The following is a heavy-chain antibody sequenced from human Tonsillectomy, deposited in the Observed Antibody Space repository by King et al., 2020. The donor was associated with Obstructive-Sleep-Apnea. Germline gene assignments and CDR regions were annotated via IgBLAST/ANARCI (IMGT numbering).Heavy chain of an antibody. Sequence: VQLQESGPGLVKPSETLSLTCTVSGDSISTSYYWTWIRQPPGKGLEWIGSIYYSVCTYYNPSLKSRVTISVDTSKNQFSLNLSSVTAADTAVYYCARGPSLGEENDYWGQGTLVTVSS. CDR3: ARGPSLGEENDY. J-gene: IGHJ4*02. CDR1: GDSISTSYY. D-gene: IGHD2-21*01. CDR2: IYYSVCT. V-gene: IGHV4-38-2*02.